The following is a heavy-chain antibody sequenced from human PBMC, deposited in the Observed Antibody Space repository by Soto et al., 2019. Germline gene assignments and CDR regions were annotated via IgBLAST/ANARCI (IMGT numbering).Heavy chain of an antibody. CDR3: AKHRRGSPIDFDS. CDR2: IYYSGRF. CDR1: CSSISSDC. V-gene: IGHV4-59*08. J-gene: IGHJ4*02. Sequence: SETVSPTCAFSCSSISSDCFGWIRRPPGKGLEWIWCIYYSGRFNYNQSLRSRVTISAGTSNNQFSLNLSSVTAADTAVYYCAKHRRGSPIDFDSWGQGTLVTVSS.